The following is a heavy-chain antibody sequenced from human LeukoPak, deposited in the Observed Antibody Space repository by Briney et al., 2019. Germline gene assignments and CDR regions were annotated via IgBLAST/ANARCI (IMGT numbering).Heavy chain of an antibody. CDR1: GGSISSGSYY. CDR2: IYTSGST. D-gene: IGHD3-3*01. V-gene: IGHV4-61*02. J-gene: IGHJ4*02. Sequence: SQTLSLTCTVSGGSISSGSYYWSWIRQPAGKGLEWIGRIYTSGSTNYNPSLKSRVTISVDTSKNQFSLKLSSVTAADTAVYYCARRGTIFGVVIPRALDYWGQGTLVTVSS. CDR3: ARRGTIFGVVIPRALDY.